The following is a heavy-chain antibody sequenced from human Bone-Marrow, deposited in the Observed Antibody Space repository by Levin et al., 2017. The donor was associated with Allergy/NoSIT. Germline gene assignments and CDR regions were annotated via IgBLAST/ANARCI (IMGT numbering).Heavy chain of an antibody. CDR3: ARSHSTSGMDF. Sequence: SETLSLTCDVSSGSFIGYYCTWIRQPPGKGVEWIGEMHHSGMTNYNPSLKSRVSISADTSKSQFSLKLNSVTAADTAVYYCARSHSTSGMDFWGQGTLVTVSS. D-gene: IGHD1-26*01. CDR1: SGSFIGYY. J-gene: IGHJ4*02. CDR2: MHHSGMT. V-gene: IGHV4-34*01.